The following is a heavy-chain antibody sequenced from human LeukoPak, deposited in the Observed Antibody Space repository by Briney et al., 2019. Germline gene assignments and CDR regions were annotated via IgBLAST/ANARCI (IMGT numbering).Heavy chain of an antibody. CDR2: IIPILGTA. CDR1: GGTFSSYA. J-gene: IGHJ4*02. V-gene: IGHV1-69*11. Sequence: SVKVSCKASGGTFSSYAISWVRQAPGQGLEWMGRIIPILGTAYYAQKFQGRVTITTDESTSTAYMELSSLRSEDTAVYYCARGGPMTPIPGGGIFDWGRGTLVTVSS. CDR3: ARGGPMTPIPGGGIFD. D-gene: IGHD1-26*01.